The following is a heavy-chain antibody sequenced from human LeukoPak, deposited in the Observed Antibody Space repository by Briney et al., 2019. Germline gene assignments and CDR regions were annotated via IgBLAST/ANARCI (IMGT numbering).Heavy chain of an antibody. CDR3: ARAPYCIGGSCRFDY. CDR1: GFTSSSYW. CDR2: IKQGGSEK. J-gene: IGHJ4*02. V-gene: IGHV3-7*03. Sequence: GGSLRLSCAVSGFTSSSYWMSWVRQAPGKGLEWVANIKQGGSEKYYVDSVKGRFTISRDNAKTSLYLQMNSLRAEDTAVYYCARAPYCIGGSCRFDYWGQGTLVTVSS. D-gene: IGHD2-15*01.